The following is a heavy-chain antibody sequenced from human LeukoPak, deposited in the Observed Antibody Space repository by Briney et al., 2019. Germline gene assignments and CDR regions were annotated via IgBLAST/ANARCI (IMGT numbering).Heavy chain of an antibody. Sequence: PSETLSLTCTVSGGSISSSSYYWGWIRQPPGKGLEWIGSIYYSGSTYYNPSLKSRVTISVDTSKNQFFLKLSSVTAADTAVYYCARLLGRITMVRGVKNWFVPWGQGTLVTVSS. CDR1: GGSISSSSYY. CDR3: ARLLGRITMVRGVKNWFVP. V-gene: IGHV4-39*01. CDR2: IYYSGST. D-gene: IGHD3-10*01. J-gene: IGHJ5*02.